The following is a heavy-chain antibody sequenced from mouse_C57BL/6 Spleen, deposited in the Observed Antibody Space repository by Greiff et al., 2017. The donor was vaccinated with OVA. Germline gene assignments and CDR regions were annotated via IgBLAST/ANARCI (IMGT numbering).Heavy chain of an antibody. Sequence: QVQLKESGPGLVAPSQSLSITCTVSGFSLTSYGVSWVRQPPGKGLEWLGVIWGDGSTNYHSALISRLGISKDNSKSQVFLKLSSLQTDDTATYDCAKLYYYGSSFWYFDVWGKGTTVTVSS. CDR2: IWGDGST. CDR1: GFSLTSYG. V-gene: IGHV2-3*01. CDR3: AKLYYYGSSFWYFDV. J-gene: IGHJ1*03. D-gene: IGHD1-1*01.